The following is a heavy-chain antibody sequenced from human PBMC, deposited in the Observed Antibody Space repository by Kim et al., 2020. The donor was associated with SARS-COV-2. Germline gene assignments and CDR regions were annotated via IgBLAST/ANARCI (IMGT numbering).Heavy chain of an antibody. V-gene: IGHV1-2*04. D-gene: IGHD3-10*01. CDR3: ARDLYGSGSYFDY. J-gene: IGHJ4*02. Sequence: YAQKFQGWVTMTRDTSISTAYMELSRLRSDDTAVYYCARDLYGSGSYFDYWGQGTLVTVSS.